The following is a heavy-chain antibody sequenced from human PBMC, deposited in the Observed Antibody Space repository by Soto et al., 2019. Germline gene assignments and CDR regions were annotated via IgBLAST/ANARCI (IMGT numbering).Heavy chain of an antibody. CDR1: GFTFSGYA. CDR2: ITGSGTST. V-gene: IGHV3-23*01. CDR3: RKSPDFYYYTMDV. Sequence: WRSLRLSCAASGFTFSGYAMTWVRQAPGKGLEWVSRITGSGTSTYYADSVKGRFIISRDNSKNTVSLQMNSLRADDTAVYYCRKSPDFYYYTMDVWGQGNTVTVSS. J-gene: IGHJ6*02.